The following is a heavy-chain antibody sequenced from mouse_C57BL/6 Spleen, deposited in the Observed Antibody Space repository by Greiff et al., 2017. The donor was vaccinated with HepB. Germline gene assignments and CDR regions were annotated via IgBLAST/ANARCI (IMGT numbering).Heavy chain of an antibody. CDR2: IYPGSGST. V-gene: IGHV1-55*01. J-gene: IGHJ1*03. CDR3: ARGGYYGSSPWYFDV. CDR1: GYTFTSYW. Sequence: VQLQQPGAELVKPGASVKMSCKASGYTFTSYWITWVKQRPGQGLEWIGDIYPGSGSTNYNEKFKSKATLTVDTSSSTAYMQLSSLTSEGSAVYYCARGGYYGSSPWYFDVWGTGTTVTVSS. D-gene: IGHD1-1*01.